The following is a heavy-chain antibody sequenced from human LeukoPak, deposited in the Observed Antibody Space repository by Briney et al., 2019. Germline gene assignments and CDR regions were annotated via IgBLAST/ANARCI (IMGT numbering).Heavy chain of an antibody. J-gene: IGHJ6*03. CDR2: TSSSSSYI. CDR1: GFTFSSYS. Sequence: MSGGSLRLSCAASGFTFSSYSMNWVRQAPGKGLEWVSSTSSSSSYIYYADSVKGRFTISRDNAKNSLYLQMNSLRAEDTAVYYCAREAYYYDSSGYSDYYYYYMDVWGKGTTVTVSS. V-gene: IGHV3-21*01. D-gene: IGHD3-22*01. CDR3: AREAYYYDSSGYSDYYYYYMDV.